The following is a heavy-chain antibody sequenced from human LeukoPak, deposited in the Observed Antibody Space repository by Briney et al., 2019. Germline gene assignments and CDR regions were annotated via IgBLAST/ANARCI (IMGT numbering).Heavy chain of an antibody. Sequence: GGSLRLSCAASGFTFSSYAMSWVRQAPGKGLGWVSAISGSGGSTYYADSVKGRFTISRDNSKNTLYLQMNSLRAEDTAVYYCAKDLRCSSTSCYRPIDYWGQGTLVTVSS. J-gene: IGHJ4*02. CDR2: ISGSGGST. D-gene: IGHD2-2*01. CDR1: GFTFSSYA. V-gene: IGHV3-23*01. CDR3: AKDLRCSSTSCYRPIDY.